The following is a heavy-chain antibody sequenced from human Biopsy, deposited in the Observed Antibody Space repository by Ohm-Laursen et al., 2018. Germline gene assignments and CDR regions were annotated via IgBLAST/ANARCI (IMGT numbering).Heavy chain of an antibody. CDR3: AKVHDSGYYYYSMDV. J-gene: IGHJ6*02. CDR2: IWYDGTNK. V-gene: IGHV3-33*06. CDR1: GFSFSDYG. Sequence: SLRLSCSASGFSFSDYGMHWVRQAPGRGLERVAVIWYDGTNKYYAESVEGRFTISRDNSKSMVYLQMGSLTVEDTAVYYCAKVHDSGYYYYSMDVWGQGTTVTVSS. D-gene: IGHD3-16*01.